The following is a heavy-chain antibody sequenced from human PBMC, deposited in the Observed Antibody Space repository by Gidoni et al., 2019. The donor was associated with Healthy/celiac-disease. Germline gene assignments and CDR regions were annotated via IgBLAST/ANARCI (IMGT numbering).Heavy chain of an antibody. CDR1: GFPFSSYA. CDR3: ARSQVGWYYFDY. D-gene: IGHD6-19*01. V-gene: IGHV3-23*04. CDR2: ISGSGGST. J-gene: IGHJ4*02. Sequence: EVQLVESGGGLVQPGGSLRLSCAASGFPFSSYAMSWVRQAPGKGLEWVSAISGSGGSTYYADSVKGRFTISRDNSKNTLYLQMNSLRAEDTAVYYCARSQVGWYYFDYWGQGTLVTVSS.